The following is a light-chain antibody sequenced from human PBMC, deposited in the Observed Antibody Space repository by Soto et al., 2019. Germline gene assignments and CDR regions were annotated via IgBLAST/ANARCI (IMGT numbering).Light chain of an antibody. CDR2: SAS. Sequence: DIQMTQSPSSLSASVGDRVTITCRAIQDISVYLAWYQQKPGKVPKLLIYSASTLQSRVPSRFSGSGSGTDFTLTISSLQPEDVATYYYQKCHTAPLTFGQGTRLEIK. CDR1: QDISVY. CDR3: QKCHTAPLT. J-gene: IGKJ5*01. V-gene: IGKV1-27*01.